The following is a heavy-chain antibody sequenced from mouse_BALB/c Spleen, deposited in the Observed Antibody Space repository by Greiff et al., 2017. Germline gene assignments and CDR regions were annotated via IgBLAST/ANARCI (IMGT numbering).Heavy chain of an antibody. Sequence: VKLMESGPGLVAPSQSLSITCTVSGFSLTSYGVHWVRQPPGKGLEWLGVIWAGGSTNYNSALMSRLSISKDNSKSQVFLKMNSLQTDDTAMYYCARGRGNYEWFAYWGQGTLVTVSA. J-gene: IGHJ3*01. D-gene: IGHD2-1*01. CDR3: ARGRGNYEWFAY. CDR1: GFSLTSYG. V-gene: IGHV2-9*02. CDR2: IWAGGST.